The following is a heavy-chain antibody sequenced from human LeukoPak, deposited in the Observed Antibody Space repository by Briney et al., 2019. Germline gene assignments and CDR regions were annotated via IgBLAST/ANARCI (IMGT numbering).Heavy chain of an antibody. D-gene: IGHD3-22*01. CDR1: GGSISSGGYS. CDR3: ARFADYYDSSGYYSRPYAFDI. J-gene: IGHJ3*02. CDR2: IYHSGST. Sequence: SETLSLTCAVSGGSISSGGYSWSWIRQPPGKGLEWIGYIYHSGSTYYNPSLKSRVTISVDRSKNQFSLKLSSVTAADTAVYYCARFADYYDSSGYYSRPYAFDIWGQGTMVTVSS. V-gene: IGHV4-30-2*01.